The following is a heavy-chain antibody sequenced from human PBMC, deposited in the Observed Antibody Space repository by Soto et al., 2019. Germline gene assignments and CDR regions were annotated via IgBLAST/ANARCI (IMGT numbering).Heavy chain of an antibody. CDR3: ARHRPRYDILTGYYQP. J-gene: IGHJ4*02. V-gene: IGHV4-39*01. D-gene: IGHD3-9*01. Sequence: PLEILSLTCTVSGGSISSSSYYWGWIRQPPGKGLEWIGSIYYSGSTYYNPSLKSRVTISVDTSKNQFSLKLSSVTAADTAVYYCARHRPRYDILTGYYQPWGQGTLVTVSS. CDR1: GGSISSSSYY. CDR2: IYYSGST.